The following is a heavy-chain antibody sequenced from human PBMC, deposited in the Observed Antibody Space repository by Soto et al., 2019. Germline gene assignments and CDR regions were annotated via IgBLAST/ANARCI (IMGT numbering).Heavy chain of an antibody. Sequence: GSVKVSCKASGYAFSGFYMHWVRQAPGQGLEWMGVINPSGDSTTYAQKFQGRLTMTKDTSTSTLYMELSSLRSEDTAVYYCARDWEFGFWGQGTLVTVSS. CDR2: INPSGDST. CDR3: ARDWEFGF. D-gene: IGHD3-10*01. J-gene: IGHJ4*02. CDR1: GYAFSGFY. V-gene: IGHV1-46*01.